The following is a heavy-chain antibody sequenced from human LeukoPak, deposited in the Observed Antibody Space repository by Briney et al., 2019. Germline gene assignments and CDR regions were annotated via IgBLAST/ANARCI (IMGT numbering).Heavy chain of an antibody. CDR1: GFTFSSYA. J-gene: IGHJ4*02. V-gene: IGHV3-23*01. D-gene: IGHD1-26*01. CDR3: AKDLDSGSYYFDY. CDR2: ISGSGGST. Sequence: PGGSLRLSCAASGFTFSSYAMSWVRQAPGKGLEWVSAISGSGGSTYYADSVKGRFTISRDDSKNTLYLQMNSLRAEDTAVYYCAKDLDSGSYYFDYWGQGTLVTVSS.